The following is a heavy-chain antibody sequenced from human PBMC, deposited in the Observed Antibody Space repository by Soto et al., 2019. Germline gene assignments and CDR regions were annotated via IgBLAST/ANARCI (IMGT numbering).Heavy chain of an antibody. J-gene: IGHJ4*02. V-gene: IGHV3-9*01. CDR3: ARDGSFQLLFYSLTY. CDR2: ISWNSNDI. D-gene: IGHD3-3*01. Sequence: GGSLRLSCATSGFTFDDYAMHWVRQAPGKGLEWVSGISWNSNDIQYANSVKGRFTISRDNSKNSLYLQMKSLRPEDTAIYYCARDGSFQLLFYSLTYWGQGTPVTVSS. CDR1: GFTFDDYA.